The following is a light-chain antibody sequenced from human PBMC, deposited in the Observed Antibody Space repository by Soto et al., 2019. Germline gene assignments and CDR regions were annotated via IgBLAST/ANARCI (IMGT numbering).Light chain of an antibody. V-gene: IGLV2-23*01. CDR2: EGS. CDR1: SSDVGIYNL. Sequence: QSALTQPASVSGSPGQSITISCTGTSSDVGIYNLVSWYQQHPGKAPKLMIYEGSKRPSGVSNRFSGSKSGNTASLTISGLQAEDEADYYCCSYAGSSTHVVFGGGTKVTVL. CDR3: CSYAGSSTHVV. J-gene: IGLJ2*01.